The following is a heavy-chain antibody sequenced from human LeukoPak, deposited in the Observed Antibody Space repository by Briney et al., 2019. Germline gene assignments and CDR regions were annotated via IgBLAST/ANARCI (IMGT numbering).Heavy chain of an antibody. CDR2: IIPIFGTA. Sequence: VASVKVSCKASGGTFSSYAISWVRQAPGQGLEWMGRIIPIFGTANYAQKFQGRVTITADKSTSTAYMELSSLRSEDTAVYYCARNVRIAAAGTGSSGPDYWGQGTLVTVSS. CDR1: GGTFSSYA. CDR3: ARNVRIAAAGTGSSGPDY. V-gene: IGHV1-69*06. D-gene: IGHD6-13*01. J-gene: IGHJ4*02.